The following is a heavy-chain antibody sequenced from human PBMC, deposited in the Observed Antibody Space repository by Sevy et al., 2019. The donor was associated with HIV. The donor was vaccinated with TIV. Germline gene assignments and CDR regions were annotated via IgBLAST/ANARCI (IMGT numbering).Heavy chain of an antibody. CDR1: GGSINSYY. Sequence: SETLSLTCTVSGGSINSYYWSWIRQPPGKGLEWIGYIYYSGSTNYNPSLKSRVTISVDTSKNQFSLKLSSVTAADTAVYYCARDDIVVVPAARKGYYYYGMDVWGQGTTVTVSS. CDR3: ARDDIVVVPAARKGYYYYGMDV. D-gene: IGHD2-2*01. CDR2: IYYSGST. V-gene: IGHV4-59*01. J-gene: IGHJ6*02.